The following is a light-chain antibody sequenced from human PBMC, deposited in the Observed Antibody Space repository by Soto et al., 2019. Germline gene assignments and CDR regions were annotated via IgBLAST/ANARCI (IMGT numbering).Light chain of an antibody. CDR3: CSYAGTSTYV. J-gene: IGLJ1*01. V-gene: IGLV2-23*01. CDR1: IRDVGIYNL. CDR2: EDT. Sequence: HSVLSQPSSGGGSPGQANTISCTGTIRDVGIYNLVSWYQLHPGKVPKLIIYEDTKRPSGISSRFSGYEYRITAFLTISGLQAEDEADYYCCSYAGTSTYVFGTGTTVTV.